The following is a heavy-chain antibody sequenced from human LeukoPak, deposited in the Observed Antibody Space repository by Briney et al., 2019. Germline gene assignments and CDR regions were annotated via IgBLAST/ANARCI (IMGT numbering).Heavy chain of an antibody. CDR2: ISGSGGST. D-gene: IGHD6-13*01. CDR1: GFTFSSYW. J-gene: IGHJ5*02. Sequence: GGSLRLSCAASGFTFSSYWMSWVRQAPGKGLEWVSAISGSGGSTYYADSVKGRFTISRDNSKNTLYLQMNSLRAEDTAVYYCAKDQRTISSSWYVDWFDPWGQGTLVTVSS. V-gene: IGHV3-23*01. CDR3: AKDQRTISSSWYVDWFDP.